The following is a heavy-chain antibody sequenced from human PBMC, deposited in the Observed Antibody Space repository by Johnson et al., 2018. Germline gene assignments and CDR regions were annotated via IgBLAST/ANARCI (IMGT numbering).Heavy chain of an antibody. CDR3: ASLSAGAFDI. CDR2: ISYDGSNK. D-gene: IGHD3-3*02. J-gene: IGHJ3*02. Sequence: QVQLVESGGGVVQPGRSLRLSCAASGFTFSSYAMHWVRQAPGKGLEWVAVISYDGSNKYYADSVKGRFTISRDNSKNTLYLQMNSLSAEDTAVYYGASLSAGAFDIWGQGTMVTVSS. CDR1: GFTFSSYA. V-gene: IGHV3-30-3*01.